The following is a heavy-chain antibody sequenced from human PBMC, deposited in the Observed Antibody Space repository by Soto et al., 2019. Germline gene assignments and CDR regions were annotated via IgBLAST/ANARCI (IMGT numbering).Heavy chain of an antibody. CDR2: IYPGDSDI. D-gene: IGHD3-16*01. Sequence: GESMKISCNGAGYSFTTDWIGWVRQMPGKGLEWMGIIYPGDSDIRYSPSFQGQVTISADKPITTAYLQWSSLKASDTAMYYCARQELGVGPVHWGQGTVVTVSS. V-gene: IGHV5-51*01. CDR1: GYSFTTDW. CDR3: ARQELGVGPVH. J-gene: IGHJ4*02.